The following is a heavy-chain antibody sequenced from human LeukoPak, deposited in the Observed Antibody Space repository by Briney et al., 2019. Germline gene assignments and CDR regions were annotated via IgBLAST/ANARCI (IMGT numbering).Heavy chain of an antibody. CDR3: ARDHSLSPDVVVVAASNWFDP. D-gene: IGHD2-15*01. V-gene: IGHV1-46*01. CDR1: GYTFTSYY. Sequence: ASVKVSCKASGYTFTSYYMHWVRQAPGQGLEWMGIINPSGGSTSYAQKFQGRVTLTRDTSTSTVYMELSSLRSEDPAVYYCARDHSLSPDVVVVAASNWFDPWGQGTLVTVSS. CDR2: INPSGGST. J-gene: IGHJ5*02.